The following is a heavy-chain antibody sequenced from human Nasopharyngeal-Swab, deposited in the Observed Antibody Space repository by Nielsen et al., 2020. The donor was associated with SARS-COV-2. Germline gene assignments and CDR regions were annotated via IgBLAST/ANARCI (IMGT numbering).Heavy chain of an antibody. Sequence: GQSPKISCVVSGFTFTDSWIHWVRQAPGKGLVWVSRISPDGSTTGYADSVKARFTISRDNAKSTLYLQINSLRADDTAVYYCTRDFDAATGYWGQGTLVTVSS. CDR3: TRDFDAATGY. CDR2: ISPDGSTT. D-gene: IGHD5-18*01. CDR1: GFTFTDSW. V-gene: IGHV3-74*01. J-gene: IGHJ4*02.